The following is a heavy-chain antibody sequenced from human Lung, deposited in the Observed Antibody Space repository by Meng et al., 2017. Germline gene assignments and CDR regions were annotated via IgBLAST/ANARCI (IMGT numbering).Heavy chain of an antibody. CDR1: AQSVTANH. D-gene: IGHD3-16*01. CDR3: ATAGGGSPKLVMLVAREYYFTD. J-gene: IGHJ4*02. Sequence: LLLPPPPPPPPEGAAAQSVTANHSSWNPRTPGYGLEWIPKTKRTGRVNHNPTPKGGVTLSIQTSKNRFSLKLASASAADTAIYYCATAGGGSPKLVMLVAREYYFTDWGQGTLVTVSS. V-gene: IGHV4-34*01. CDR2: TKRTGRV.